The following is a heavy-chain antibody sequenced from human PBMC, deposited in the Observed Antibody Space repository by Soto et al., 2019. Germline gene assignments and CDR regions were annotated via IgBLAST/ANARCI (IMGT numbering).Heavy chain of an antibody. J-gene: IGHJ4*02. CDR1: GYTFTSYY. D-gene: IGHD3-10*01. CDR2: INPNSGGT. V-gene: IGHV1-2*02. CDR3: ARDSEGENFFDY. Sequence: GASVKVSCKASGYTFTSYYMHWVRQAPGQGLEWMGWINPNSGGTNYAQKFQGRVTMTRDTSISTAYMELSRLRSDDTAVYYCARDSEGENFFDYWGQGTLVTVSS.